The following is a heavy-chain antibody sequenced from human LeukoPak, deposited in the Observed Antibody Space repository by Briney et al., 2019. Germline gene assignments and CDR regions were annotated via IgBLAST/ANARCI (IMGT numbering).Heavy chain of an antibody. D-gene: IGHD3-16*01. CDR3: ALPTKYYDYVWGSPGTYAFDI. V-gene: IGHV1-24*01. CDR1: GYTLTELS. CDR2: FDPEDGET. J-gene: IGHJ3*02. Sequence: ASVKVSCKVSGYTLTELSMHWVRQAPGKGLEWMGGFDPEDGETIYAQKFQGRVTMTEDTSTGTAYMELSSLRSEDTAVYYCALPTKYYDYVWGSPGTYAFDIWGQGTMVTVSS.